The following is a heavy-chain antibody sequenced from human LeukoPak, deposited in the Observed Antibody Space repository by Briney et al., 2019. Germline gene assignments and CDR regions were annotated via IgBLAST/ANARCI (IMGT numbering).Heavy chain of an antibody. J-gene: IGHJ4*02. D-gene: IGHD3-16*02. V-gene: IGHV4-34*01. CDR1: GGSFSGYY. CDR3: ARGSFGRYDYVWGSYRYQYYFDY. CDR2: INHSGST. Sequence: SVTLSLTCAVYGGSFSGYYWSWIRQPPGKGLEWIGEINHSGSTNYNPSLKSRVTISVDTSKNQFSLKLSSVTAADTAVYYCARGSFGRYDYVWGSYRYQYYFDYWGQGTLVTVSS.